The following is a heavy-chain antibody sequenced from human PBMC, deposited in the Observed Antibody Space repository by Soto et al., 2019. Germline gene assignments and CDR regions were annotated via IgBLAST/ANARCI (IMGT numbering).Heavy chain of an antibody. J-gene: IGHJ6*02. D-gene: IGHD4-17*01. CDR1: GYTFTSYA. CDR2: INAGNGNT. Sequence: ASVKVSCKASGYTFTSYAMHWVRQAPGQRLEWMGWINAGNGNTKYSQKFQGRVTITRDTSASTAYMELGSLRSEDTAVYYCARDPNYGDYSYYYYGMDVWGQGTTVTVSS. V-gene: IGHV1-3*01. CDR3: ARDPNYGDYSYYYYGMDV.